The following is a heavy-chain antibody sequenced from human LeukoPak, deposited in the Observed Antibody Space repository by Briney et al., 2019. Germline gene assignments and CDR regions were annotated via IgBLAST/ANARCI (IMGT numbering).Heavy chain of an antibody. J-gene: IGHJ5*02. Sequence: SETLSLTCAVYGGSFSGYYWSWIRQPPGKGLEWIGEINHSGSTNYNPSLKSRVTISVDTSKNQFSLKLSSVTAADTAVYYCAKGAGPPWFDPWGQGTQVTVSS. CDR2: INHSGST. CDR1: GGSFSGYY. D-gene: IGHD6-19*01. CDR3: AKGAGPPWFDP. V-gene: IGHV4-34*01.